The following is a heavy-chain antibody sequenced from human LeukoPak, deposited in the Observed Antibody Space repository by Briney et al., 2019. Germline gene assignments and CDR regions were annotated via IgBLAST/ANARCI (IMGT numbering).Heavy chain of an antibody. CDR3: VVPGSPFDY. Sequence: GGSLRLSCAASGFTFSSYAMSWVRQVPGKGLEWVSAISGSGGSTNYADSVKGRFTISRDNAKNTVYLQMNSLRVEDTAVYYCVVPGSPFDYGGQGTLVTVSS. J-gene: IGHJ4*02. CDR2: ISGSGGST. CDR1: GFTFSSYA. D-gene: IGHD1-26*01. V-gene: IGHV3-23*01.